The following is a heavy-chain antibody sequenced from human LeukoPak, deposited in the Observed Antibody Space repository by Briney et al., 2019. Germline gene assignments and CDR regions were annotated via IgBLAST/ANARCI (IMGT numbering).Heavy chain of an antibody. CDR1: GYTFSTYG. J-gene: IGHJ4*02. D-gene: IGHD5-12*01. CDR2: ISPYNGNT. CDR3: ARSGGNTQDIVATTDLDY. Sequence: ASVKVSCKASGYTFSTYGITWVRQAPGQGLEWMGWISPYNGNTNYAQKFQGRVTITADKSTSTAYMELSSLRSEDTAVYYCARSGGNTQDIVATTDLDYWGQGTLVTVSS. V-gene: IGHV1-18*01.